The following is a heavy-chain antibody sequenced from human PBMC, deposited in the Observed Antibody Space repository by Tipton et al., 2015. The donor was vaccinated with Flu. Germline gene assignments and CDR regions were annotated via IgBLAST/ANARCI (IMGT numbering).Heavy chain of an antibody. V-gene: IGHV3-53*01. D-gene: IGHD3-10*01. CDR3: AKAFRPYGSGSYSLHFDL. CDR1: GFTVSSNY. CDR2: IYSGGST. Sequence: QLVQSGGGLIQPGGSLRLSCAASGFTVSSNYMSWVRQAPGKGLEWVSVIYSGGSTYYADSVKGRFTISRDNSKNTLYLRMNSLRAEDTAVYYCAKAFRPYGSGSYSLHFDLWGRGTLVTVSS. J-gene: IGHJ2*01.